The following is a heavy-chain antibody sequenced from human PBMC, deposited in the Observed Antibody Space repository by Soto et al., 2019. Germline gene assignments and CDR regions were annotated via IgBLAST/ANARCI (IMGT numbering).Heavy chain of an antibody. CDR2: ISSSGSTI. CDR1: GFTFSSYE. V-gene: IGHV3-48*03. CDR3: AGIAVAGTGAFDI. J-gene: IGHJ3*02. D-gene: IGHD6-19*01. Sequence: GGSLRLSCAASGFTFSSYEMNWVRQAPGKGLEWVSYISSSGSTIYYADSVKGRFTISRDNAKNSLYLQMNSLRAEDTAVYYCAGIAVAGTGAFDIWGQGTMVPVSS.